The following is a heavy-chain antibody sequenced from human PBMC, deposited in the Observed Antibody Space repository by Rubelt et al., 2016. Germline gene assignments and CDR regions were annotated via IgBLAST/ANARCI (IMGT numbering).Heavy chain of an antibody. V-gene: IGHV3-48*04. CDR1: GFTFSSYS. Sequence: QLVESGGGLVQPGGSLRLSCAASGFTFSSYSMNWVRQAPGQGLEWVSYITSSSSNIFYADSVKGRFTLSSDNANTSLYLQMSSLRAEDTAVYYCARVGLGLYGMDVWGQGTTVTVSS. CDR2: ITSSSSNI. D-gene: IGHD3-16*01. CDR3: ARVGLGLYGMDV. J-gene: IGHJ6*02.